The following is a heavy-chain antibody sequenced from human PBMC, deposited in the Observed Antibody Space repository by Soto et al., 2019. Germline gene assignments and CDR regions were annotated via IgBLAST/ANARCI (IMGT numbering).Heavy chain of an antibody. V-gene: IGHV1-69*06. CDR3: ARYCSSTSCYTGWYYFDY. CDR1: GGTFSSYA. CDR2: IIPIFGTA. D-gene: IGHD2-2*02. Sequence: SVKVSCKASGGTFSSYAISWVRQAHGQGLEWMGGIIPIFGTANYAQKFQGRVTITADKSTSTAYMELSSLRSEDTAVYYCARYCSSTSCYTGWYYFDYWGQGTLVTVSS. J-gene: IGHJ4*02.